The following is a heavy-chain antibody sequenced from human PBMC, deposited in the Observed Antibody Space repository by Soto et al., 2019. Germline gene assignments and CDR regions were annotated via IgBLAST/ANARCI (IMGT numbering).Heavy chain of an antibody. CDR1: GLTFRNYP. CDR2: ISGSGGTT. Sequence: EVQLLESGGGLEQPGGSLRLSCIGSGLTFRNYPMSWVRQVPGKGLEWVAGISGSGGTTYYADSVKGRFTISRDNSKDTMFLQINSLRVEDTALSYCVKISQSRPDVGNDVFDIWGQGTTVTVSS. V-gene: IGHV3-23*01. J-gene: IGHJ3*02. D-gene: IGHD1-26*01. CDR3: VKISQSRPDVGNDVFDI.